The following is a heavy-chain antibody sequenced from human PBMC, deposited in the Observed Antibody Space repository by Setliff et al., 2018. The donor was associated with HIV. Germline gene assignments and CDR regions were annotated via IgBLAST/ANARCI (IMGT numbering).Heavy chain of an antibody. CDR1: GDSLGSYY. Sequence: SETLSLTCIVSGDSLGSYYWSWIRQSPGKGLEWIGDVHDSGGTRYNPPLDSRVTISSDTSTNQFSLMLHSVTAADTAVYFCARGTTYWSWYFDLWGRDTLVTVSS. J-gene: IGHJ2*01. CDR3: ARGTTYWSWYFDL. CDR2: VHDSGGT. D-gene: IGHD2-8*02. V-gene: IGHV4-59*01.